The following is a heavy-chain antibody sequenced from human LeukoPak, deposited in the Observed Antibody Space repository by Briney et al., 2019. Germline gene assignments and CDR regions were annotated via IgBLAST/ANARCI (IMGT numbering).Heavy chain of an antibody. CDR3: AATEWLSEGAFDY. Sequence: GASVKVSCKASGYTFTGYYMHWVRQAPGQGLEWMGWINPNSGGTNYAQKFQGRVTMTRDTSISTAYMELSRLRSDDTAVYYCAATEWLSEGAFDYWGQGTLVTVSS. CDR1: GYTFTGYY. D-gene: IGHD3-3*01. J-gene: IGHJ4*02. CDR2: INPNSGGT. V-gene: IGHV1-2*02.